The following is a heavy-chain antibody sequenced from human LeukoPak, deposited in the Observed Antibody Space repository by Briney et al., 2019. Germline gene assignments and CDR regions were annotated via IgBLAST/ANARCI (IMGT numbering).Heavy chain of an antibody. Sequence: SQTLSLTCTVSGGSIGSGSYYWSWIRQPAGKGLEWIGRIYTSGSTNYNPSLKSRVTISVDTSKNQFSLKLSSVTAADTAVYYCAGGNYDFWSGYFDYWGQGTLVTVSS. D-gene: IGHD3-3*01. V-gene: IGHV4-61*02. J-gene: IGHJ4*02. CDR1: GGSIGSGSYY. CDR2: IYTSGST. CDR3: AGGNYDFWSGYFDY.